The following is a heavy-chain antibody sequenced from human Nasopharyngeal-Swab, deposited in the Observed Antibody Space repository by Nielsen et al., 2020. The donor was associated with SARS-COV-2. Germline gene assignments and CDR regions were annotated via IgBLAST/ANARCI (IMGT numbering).Heavy chain of an antibody. V-gene: IGHV1-46*01. CDR3: ARAPGGIQLWLPYRDAFDI. CDR2: INPSGGST. Sequence: ASVKVSCKASGYTFTSYYMHWVRQAPGQGLEWMGIINPSGGSTSYAQKFQDRVTMTRDTSTSTVYMELSSLRSEDTAVYYCARAPGGIQLWLPYRDAFDIWGQGTMVTVSS. J-gene: IGHJ3*02. D-gene: IGHD5-18*01. CDR1: GYTFTSYY.